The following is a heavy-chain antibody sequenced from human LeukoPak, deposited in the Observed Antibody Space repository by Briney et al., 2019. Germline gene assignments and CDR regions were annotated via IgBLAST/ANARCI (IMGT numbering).Heavy chain of an antibody. CDR1: GFTFSDYY. J-gene: IGHJ4*02. D-gene: IGHD6-13*01. CDR2: ISSSSSYT. CDR3: AKGSSPFDY. V-gene: IGHV3-11*06. Sequence: GGSLRLSCAASGFTFSDYYMSWIRQAPGKGLEWVSYISSSSSYTNYADSVKGRFTISRDNAKNSLYLQMNSLRAEDTAVYYCAKGSSPFDYWGQGTLVTVSS.